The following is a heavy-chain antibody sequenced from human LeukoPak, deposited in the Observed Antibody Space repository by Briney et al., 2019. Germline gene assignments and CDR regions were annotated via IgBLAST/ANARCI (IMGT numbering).Heavy chain of an antibody. CDR1: GYTFTTYG. Sequence: ASVKVSCKASGYTFTTYGISWVRQAPGQGLELMGWISAYNGDTNYAQKSQGRVTMTRDTSTSTVYMELSSLRSEDTAVYYCAREWAPGDIVVVPAAPGDYWGQGTLVTVSS. CDR3: AREWAPGDIVVVPAAPGDY. V-gene: IGHV1-18*01. J-gene: IGHJ4*02. D-gene: IGHD2-2*01. CDR2: ISAYNGDT.